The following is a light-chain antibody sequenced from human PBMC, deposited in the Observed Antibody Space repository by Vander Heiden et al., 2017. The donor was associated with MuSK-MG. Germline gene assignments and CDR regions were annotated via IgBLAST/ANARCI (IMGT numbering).Light chain of an antibody. CDR3: QKDDRAPYT. V-gene: IGKV1-27*01. CDR1: QGINTY. J-gene: IGKJ2*01. Sequence: DIQMTQSPSSLSASVGDRVTITCRASQGINTYLGWFQQKPGKVPNLLIYGASTLQSGVPSRFSGRGSGTDFTLTISGLQPEDVATYYCQKDDRAPYTFGQGTKVXIK. CDR2: GAS.